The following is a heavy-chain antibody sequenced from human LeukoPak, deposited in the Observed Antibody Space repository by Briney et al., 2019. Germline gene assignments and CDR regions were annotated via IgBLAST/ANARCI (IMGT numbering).Heavy chain of an antibody. CDR2: IYHSGST. J-gene: IGHJ4*02. V-gene: IGHV4-38-2*02. CDR1: GYSISSGYY. CDR3: ARRDDSSGYHKIFDY. D-gene: IGHD3-22*01. Sequence: SETLSLTCTVSGYSISSGYYWGWIRQPPGKGLEWIGSIYHSGSTYYNPSLKSRVTISVDTSKNQFYLKLSSLTAADTAVYFCARRDDSSGYHKIFDYWGPGTLVTVSS.